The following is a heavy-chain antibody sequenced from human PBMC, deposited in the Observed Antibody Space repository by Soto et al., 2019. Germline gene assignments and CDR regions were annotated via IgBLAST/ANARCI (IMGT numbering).Heavy chain of an antibody. V-gene: IGHV3-48*01. CDR1: GFTFSSFS. CDR3: ARRGATVTNFDYYYMDV. Sequence: GGSLRLSCAASGFTFSSFSMNWVRQAPGKGLEWISYIHHGGSVIYYAESVKGRFTISRDNAKNSLYLQMNSLRAEDTAIYYCARRGATVTNFDYYYMDVWGKGTTVTVSS. CDR2: IHHGGSVI. J-gene: IGHJ6*03. D-gene: IGHD4-17*01.